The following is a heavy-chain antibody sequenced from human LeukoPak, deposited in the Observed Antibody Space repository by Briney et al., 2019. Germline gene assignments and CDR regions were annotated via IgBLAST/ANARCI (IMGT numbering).Heavy chain of an antibody. D-gene: IGHD3-10*01. J-gene: IGHJ6*03. V-gene: IGHV1-2*02. CDR1: GYTFTGYY. Sequence: ASVKVSCKASGYTFTGYYMHWVRQAPGQGLEWMGWINPNSGGTNYAQKFQGRVTMTRDTSISTAYMELSRLRSDDTAVYYCARDPSGFGESPLYYYYMDVWGKGTTVTISS. CDR2: INPNSGGT. CDR3: ARDPSGFGESPLYYYYMDV.